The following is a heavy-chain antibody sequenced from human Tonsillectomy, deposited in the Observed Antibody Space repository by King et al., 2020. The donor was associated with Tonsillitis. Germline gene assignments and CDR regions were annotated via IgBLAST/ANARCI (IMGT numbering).Heavy chain of an antibody. CDR3: ARGLGLGYYDSSGYYYSEYFQH. J-gene: IGHJ1*01. CDR1: GYTFSTYG. V-gene: IGHV1-18*01. Sequence: VQLVESGAEVKKPGASVKVSCKASGYTFSTYGISWVRQAPGQGLEWMGWISAYNGNTNYAQKLQGRVTMTTDTSTSTAYMELRSLRSDDTAVYYCARGLGLGYYDSSGYYYSEYFQHWGQGTLVTVSS. D-gene: IGHD3-22*01. CDR2: ISAYNGNT.